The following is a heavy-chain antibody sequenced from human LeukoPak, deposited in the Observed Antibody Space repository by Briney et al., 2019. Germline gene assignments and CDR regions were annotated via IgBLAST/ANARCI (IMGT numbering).Heavy chain of an antibody. J-gene: IGHJ3*01. Sequence: SETLSLTCTVSGGSVSSGSYYWSWIRQPPGKGLEWIGYIYYSGSTNYNPSLKSRVTISVDTSKNQFSLKLSSVTAADTAVYYCARDGGWGYYEPWGQGTMVTVSS. V-gene: IGHV4-61*01. CDR2: IYYSGST. CDR3: ARDGGWGYYEP. D-gene: IGHD6-19*01. CDR1: GGSVSSGSYY.